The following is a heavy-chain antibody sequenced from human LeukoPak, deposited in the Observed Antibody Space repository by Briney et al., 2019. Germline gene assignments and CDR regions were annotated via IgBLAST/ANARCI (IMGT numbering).Heavy chain of an antibody. J-gene: IGHJ6*02. D-gene: IGHD7-27*01. CDR3: ARVSGDDYYYYYGMDV. V-gene: IGHV3-23*01. CDR2: ITGSGGTT. Sequence: VQPGGSLRLSCVASGLTFSSHAMTWVRQAPGKGLECVSGITGSGGTTYHADSVKGRFTISRDNSKNTLYLQMNSLRAEDTAVYYCARVSGDDYYYYYGMDVWGQGTTVTVSS. CDR1: GLTFSSHA.